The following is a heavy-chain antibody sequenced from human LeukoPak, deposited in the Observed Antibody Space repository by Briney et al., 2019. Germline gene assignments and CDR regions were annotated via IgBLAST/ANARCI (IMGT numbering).Heavy chain of an antibody. J-gene: IGHJ6*03. CDR1: GGSISGTNSY. V-gene: IGHV4-39*01. CDR3: ARQRADYYNYYMDV. CDR2: IYFSGST. Sequence: SETLSLTCIVSGGSISGTNSYWAWIRQPAGKGLEWIGSIYFSGSTFYKSSLESRLNMSVDMSKNQFSLKVRSVTAADTAVYYCARQRADYYNYYMDVWGKGTTVTVSS.